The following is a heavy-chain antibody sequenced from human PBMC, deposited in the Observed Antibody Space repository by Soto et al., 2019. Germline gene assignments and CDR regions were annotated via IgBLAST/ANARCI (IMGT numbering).Heavy chain of an antibody. CDR2: IYYSGST. V-gene: IGHV4-59*01. Sequence: SETLSLACTVSGGSISSYYWSWIRQPPGKGLEWIGYIYYSGSTNYNPSLKSRVTISVDTSKNQFSLKLSSVTAADTAVYYCARVDSSGYYYAFDIWGQGTMVTVSS. CDR1: GGSISSYY. D-gene: IGHD3-22*01. J-gene: IGHJ3*02. CDR3: ARVDSSGYYYAFDI.